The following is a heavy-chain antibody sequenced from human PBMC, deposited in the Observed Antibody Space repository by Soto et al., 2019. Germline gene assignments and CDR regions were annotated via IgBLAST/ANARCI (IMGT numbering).Heavy chain of an antibody. Sequence: PGESLKISCKGSGYSFTSYWIGWVRQMPGKGLEWMGIFYPGDSDTRYSPSFQGQVTISADKSISTAYLQWSSLKASDTAVYYCARESADSSGPPDYWGQGTLVTVSS. J-gene: IGHJ4*02. CDR2: FYPGDSDT. CDR3: ARESADSSGPPDY. V-gene: IGHV5-51*01. D-gene: IGHD3-22*01. CDR1: GYSFTSYW.